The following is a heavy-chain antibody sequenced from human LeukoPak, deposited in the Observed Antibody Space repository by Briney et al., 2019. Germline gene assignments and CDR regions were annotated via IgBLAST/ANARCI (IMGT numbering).Heavy chain of an antibody. V-gene: IGHV1-3*01. Sequence: ASVKVSCKASGYTFTSYAMHWVRQAPGQRLEWMGWINAGNGNTKYSQKFQGRVTMTEDTSTDTAYMELSSLRSEDTAVYYCATARSSWYFDLWGRGTLVTVSS. CDR3: ATARSSWYFDL. CDR1: GYTFTSYA. D-gene: IGHD1-14*01. J-gene: IGHJ2*01. CDR2: INAGNGNT.